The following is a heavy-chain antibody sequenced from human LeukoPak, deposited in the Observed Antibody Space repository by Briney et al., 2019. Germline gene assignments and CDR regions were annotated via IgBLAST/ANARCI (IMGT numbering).Heavy chain of an antibody. CDR2: INPQGTST. Sequence: GGSLRLSCAATGFTFSTYSMNWVRQTPARGREWVSSINPQGTSTWNADSVKGRFSISRDNAKNSLYLQMNSLSAEDTGVYYCARDFTGESGYAGYWGQGSLVIVSS. J-gene: IGHJ4*02. CDR3: ARDFTGESGYAGY. CDR1: GFTFSTYS. V-gene: IGHV3-21*06. D-gene: IGHD5-12*01.